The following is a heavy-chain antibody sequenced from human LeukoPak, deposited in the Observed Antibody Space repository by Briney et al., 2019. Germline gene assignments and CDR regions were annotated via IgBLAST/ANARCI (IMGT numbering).Heavy chain of an antibody. CDR3: AKGVVAVAGDGAFDI. D-gene: IGHD6-19*01. CDR2: ISWNSGSI. Sequence: GGSLRLSCAASGFTFDDYAVHWVRQAPGKGLEWVSGISWNSGSISYADSVKGRFTISRDNAKNSLYLQMNSLRAEDTALYYCAKGVVAVAGDGAFDIWGQGTMVTVSS. V-gene: IGHV3-9*01. CDR1: GFTFDDYA. J-gene: IGHJ3*02.